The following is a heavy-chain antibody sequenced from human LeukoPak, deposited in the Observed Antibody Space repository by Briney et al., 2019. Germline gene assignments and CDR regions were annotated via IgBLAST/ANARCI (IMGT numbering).Heavy chain of an antibody. V-gene: IGHV5-51*01. CDR1: GYSFTSYW. J-gene: IGHJ4*02. D-gene: IGHD4-23*01. CDR2: IYPGDSDA. Sequence: GESLKISCKGSGYSFTSYWIGWVRQMPGKGLEWMGIIYPGDSDARYSPSFQGQVTISADKSISTPYLQWSSLKASDTAMYYCARQGYGGTSSRYFDYWGQGALVTVSS. CDR3: ARQGYGGTSSRYFDY.